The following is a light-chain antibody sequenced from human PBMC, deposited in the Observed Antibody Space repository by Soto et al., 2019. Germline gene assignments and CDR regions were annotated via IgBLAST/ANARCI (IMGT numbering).Light chain of an antibody. Sequence: EMVLTQPPATLSLSPGERATLSCRASQSVSSSYLAWYQQKPGQAPRLLIYGASSRATGIPDRFSGSGSGTDFTLTISRLEPEDFAVYYCQQYGSSPPITFGQGTRLEIK. J-gene: IGKJ5*01. V-gene: IGKV3-20*01. CDR1: QSVSSSY. CDR3: QQYGSSPPIT. CDR2: GAS.